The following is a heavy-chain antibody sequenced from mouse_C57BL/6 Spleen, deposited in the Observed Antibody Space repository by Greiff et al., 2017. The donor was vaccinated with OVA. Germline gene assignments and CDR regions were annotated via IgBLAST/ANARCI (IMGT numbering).Heavy chain of an antibody. D-gene: IGHD1-1*01. V-gene: IGHV5-9-1*02. Sequence: EVKLVESGEGLVKPGGSLKLSCAASGFTFSSYSMSWVRQTPEKRLEWVAYISSGGDFIYYADTVQGRFTISRDNARNPLYLQMSSLKAEDTAMYYCTRGGTIATAVYAMDDWGQGTSVTVSS. CDR2: ISSGGDFI. J-gene: IGHJ4*01. CDR3: TRGGTIATAVYAMDD. CDR1: GFTFSSYS.